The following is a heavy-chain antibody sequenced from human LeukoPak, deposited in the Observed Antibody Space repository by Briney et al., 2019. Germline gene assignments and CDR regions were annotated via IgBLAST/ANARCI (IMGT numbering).Heavy chain of an antibody. CDR2: IYYSGST. J-gene: IGHJ4*02. D-gene: IGHD4-23*01. Sequence: PSETLSLTCTVSGGSISSYYWSWIRQPPGKGLEWIGYIYYSGSTNYNPSLKSRVTISVDTSKNQFSLKLSSVTAADTAVYYCARENEQRGRDYGGSGVFDYWGQGTLVTVSS. CDR1: GGSISSYY. CDR3: ARENEQRGRDYGGSGVFDY. V-gene: IGHV4-59*01.